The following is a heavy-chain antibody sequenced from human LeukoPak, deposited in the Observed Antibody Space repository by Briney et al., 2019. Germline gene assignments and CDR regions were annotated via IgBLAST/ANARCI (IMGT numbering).Heavy chain of an antibody. CDR1: GASISGTDW. CDR3: ARVRATGIAAAGTDYFDY. V-gene: IGHV4-4*02. Sequence: KPSENLTLTCAVSGASISGTDWWSWVRQPPGKGLEWIGEIYHTGSTNYNPSLESRVTISVDKSKSHFSLKVTSVTAADTAIYYCARVRATGIAAAGTDYFDYWGQGTLVTVSS. D-gene: IGHD6-13*01. CDR2: IYHTGST. J-gene: IGHJ4*02.